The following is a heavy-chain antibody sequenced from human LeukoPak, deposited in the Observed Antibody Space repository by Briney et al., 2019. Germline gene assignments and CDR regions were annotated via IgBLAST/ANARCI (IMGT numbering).Heavy chain of an antibody. Sequence: GGTLRLSCAASGFIFSSHGMNWVRQAPGKGLEWVSAISGSGGSTYYADSVKGRFTISRDNSKNTLYLQMNSLRAEDTAVYYCAKAGGYYYDSSGYILGYYYYYYMDVWGKGTTVTVSS. CDR2: ISGSGGST. CDR3: AKAGGYYYDSSGYILGYYYYYYMDV. V-gene: IGHV3-23*01. D-gene: IGHD3-22*01. J-gene: IGHJ6*03. CDR1: GFIFSSHG.